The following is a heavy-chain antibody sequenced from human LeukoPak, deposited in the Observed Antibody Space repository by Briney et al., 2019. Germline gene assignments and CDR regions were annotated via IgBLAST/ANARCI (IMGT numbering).Heavy chain of an antibody. CDR3: AKDAPQYCSSTSCYLY. J-gene: IGHJ4*02. V-gene: IGHV3-23*01. CDR2: ISGSGGST. CDR1: GFTFSSYG. D-gene: IGHD2-2*01. Sequence: PGGSLRLSCAASGFTFSSYGMSWVRQAPGKGLEWVSAISGSGGSTYYADSVKGRFTISRDNSKNTLYLQMNSLRAEDTAVYYCAKDAPQYCSSTSCYLYWGQGTLVTVSS.